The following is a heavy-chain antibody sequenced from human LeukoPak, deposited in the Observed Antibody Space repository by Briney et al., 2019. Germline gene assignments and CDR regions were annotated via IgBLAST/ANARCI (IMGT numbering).Heavy chain of an antibody. V-gene: IGHV1-18*01. CDR3: ARDPFPYYYDSSGYYYGY. CDR2: ISAYNGNT. CDR1: GYTFTSYG. J-gene: IGHJ4*02. D-gene: IGHD3-22*01. Sequence: GASVKVSCKASGYTFTSYGISWVRQAPGQGLEWMGWISAYNGNTNYAQKLQGRVTMTTDTSTSTAYMELRSLRSDDTAVYYCARDPFPYYYDSSGYYYGYWGQGTLVTVSS.